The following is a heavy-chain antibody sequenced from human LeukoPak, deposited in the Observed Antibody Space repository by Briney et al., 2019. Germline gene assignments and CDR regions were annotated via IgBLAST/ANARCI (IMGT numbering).Heavy chain of an antibody. V-gene: IGHV3-23*01. D-gene: IGHD5-18*01. CDR3: ATWGTGYNYGALEY. J-gene: IGHJ4*02. CDR2: GIVSGAST. CDR1: GFTFSDYA. Sequence: SGGSLRLSCAAPGFTFSDYAMTWVRQAPGKGLEWVSAGIVSGASTYYAHSVKGRFTISRDNSKNTLYLQMNSLRAEDTAVYYCATWGTGYNYGALEYWGQGSLVTVSS.